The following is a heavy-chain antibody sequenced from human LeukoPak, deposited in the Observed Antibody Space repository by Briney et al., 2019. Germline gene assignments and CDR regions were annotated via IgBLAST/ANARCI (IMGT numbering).Heavy chain of an antibody. CDR2: IYHSGST. CDR1: GYSISSDYY. V-gene: IGHV4-38-2*02. Sequence: SETLSLACTVSGYSISSDYYWGWIRQPPGKGLEWIGNIYHSGSTYYNPSLKSRVTISVDTSKNQFSLKLSSVTAADTAVYYCARVGQWLTYFDYWGQGTLVTVSS. CDR3: ARVGQWLTYFDY. D-gene: IGHD6-19*01. J-gene: IGHJ4*02.